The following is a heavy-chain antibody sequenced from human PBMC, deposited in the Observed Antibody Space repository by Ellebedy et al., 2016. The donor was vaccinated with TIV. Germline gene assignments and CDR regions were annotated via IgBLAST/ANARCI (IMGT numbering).Heavy chain of an antibody. CDR3: TLNWNDSPVGGMDV. D-gene: IGHD1-1*01. Sequence: GESLKISCVASGFSVNSYSMNWVRQAPGKGLEWVSYISSRSSTIYYADSVKGRFTSSRDNGKNSLYLQMNSPRDEDTAVYFCTLNWNDSPVGGMDVWGQGTTVTVSS. V-gene: IGHV3-48*02. CDR2: ISSRSSTI. J-gene: IGHJ6*02. CDR1: GFSVNSYS.